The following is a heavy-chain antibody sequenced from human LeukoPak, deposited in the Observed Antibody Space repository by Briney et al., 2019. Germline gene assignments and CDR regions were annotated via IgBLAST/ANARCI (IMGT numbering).Heavy chain of an antibody. J-gene: IGHJ6*02. D-gene: IGHD3-9*01. CDR2: MNPNSGNT. V-gene: IGHV1-8*01. CDR3: ASSPYFDWLPRYYYYGMDV. CDR1: GYTFTSYD. Sequence: ASVKVSCKASGYTFTSYDINWVRQSTGQGLEWTGWMNPNSGNTGYAQKFQGRVTMTRNTSISTAYMELSSLRSEDTAVYYCASSPYFDWLPRYYYYGMDVWGQGTTVTVSS.